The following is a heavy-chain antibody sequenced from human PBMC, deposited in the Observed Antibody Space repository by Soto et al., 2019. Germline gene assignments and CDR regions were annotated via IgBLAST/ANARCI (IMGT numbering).Heavy chain of an antibody. Sequence: QVQLQQWGAGLLKPSETLSLTCAVYGGSFSGYYWSWIRQPPGKGLEWIGEINHSGSTNYNPSLKSRVTISVDTSKNQFSLKLSSVTAADTAVYYCARVPKKYYYDSSGLYSFDYWGQGTLVNVSS. D-gene: IGHD3-22*01. J-gene: IGHJ4*02. CDR1: GGSFSGYY. CDR2: INHSGST. V-gene: IGHV4-34*01. CDR3: ARVPKKYYYDSSGLYSFDY.